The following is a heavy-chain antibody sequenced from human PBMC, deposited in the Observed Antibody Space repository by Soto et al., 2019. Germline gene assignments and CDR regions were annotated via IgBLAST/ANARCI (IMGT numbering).Heavy chain of an antibody. CDR1: GGSISSSSYY. V-gene: IGHV4-39*01. CDR2: IYYSGST. CDR3: ARQQDYGDYLYYYYYYMDV. Sequence: SETLSLTCTVSGGSISSSSYYWGWIRQPPGKGLEWIGSIYYSGSTYYNPSLKSRVTISVDTSKNQFSLKLSSVTAADTAVYYCARQQDYGDYLYYYYYYMDVWGKGTTVTVSS. J-gene: IGHJ6*03. D-gene: IGHD4-17*01.